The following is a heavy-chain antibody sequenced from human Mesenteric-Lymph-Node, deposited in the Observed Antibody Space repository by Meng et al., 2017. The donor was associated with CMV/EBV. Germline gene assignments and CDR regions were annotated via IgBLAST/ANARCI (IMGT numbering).Heavy chain of an antibody. V-gene: IGHV4-34*01. D-gene: IGHD2-2*01. CDR2: INHSGST. CDR1: GGSFSGYY. Sequence: CAVYGGSFSGYYWSWIRQSPGEGLEWIAEINHSGSTNFNPSLKSRVTISVDTTKNQFSLNLHSVTAADTAVYYCAGAYQLLWGGWFDPWGQGTLVTVSS. J-gene: IGHJ5*02. CDR3: AGAYQLLWGGWFDP.